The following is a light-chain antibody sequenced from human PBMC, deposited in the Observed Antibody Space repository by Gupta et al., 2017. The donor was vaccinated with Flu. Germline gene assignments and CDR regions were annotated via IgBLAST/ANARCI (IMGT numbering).Light chain of an antibody. J-gene: IGKJ4*01. CDR3: HQYHLSPIT. CDR2: NAF. V-gene: IGKV3-20*01. Sequence: EIVLTQYPGTLSLSPGERATLSCRASEIIPNNFLAWYQQKPGQSPRVVIYNAFRRPTGIPDSFSGSGFGTAFTLVISRLEPEDSAVYFCHQYHLSPITFGGGTKVEL. CDR1: EIIPNNF.